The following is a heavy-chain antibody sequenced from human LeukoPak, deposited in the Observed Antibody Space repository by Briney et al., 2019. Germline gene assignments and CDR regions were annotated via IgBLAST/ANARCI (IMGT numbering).Heavy chain of an antibody. Sequence: GASVKVSCKASGYTFTSYDINWARQATGQGLEWMGWMNPNSGNTGYAQKFQGRVTMTRNTSISTAYMELSSLRSEDTAVYYCARGYCSSTSCYYYTDDYYYGMDVWGQGTTVTVSS. J-gene: IGHJ6*02. CDR3: ARGYCSSTSCYYYTDDYYYGMDV. CDR2: MNPNSGNT. CDR1: GYTFTSYD. V-gene: IGHV1-8*01. D-gene: IGHD2-2*01.